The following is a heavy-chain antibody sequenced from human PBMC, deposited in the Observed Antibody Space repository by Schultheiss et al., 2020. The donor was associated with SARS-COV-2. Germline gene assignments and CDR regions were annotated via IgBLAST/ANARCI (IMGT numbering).Heavy chain of an antibody. Sequence: SETLSLRCTVSGGSISSNDYYWGWIRQPPGKGLEWIGSIYYSGSTYYNPSLKSRVTISVDTSKNQFSLKLSSVTAADTAVYYCASGEPISGSYTGWFDPWGQGTLVTVSS. CDR2: IYYSGST. CDR1: GGSISSNDYY. CDR3: ASGEPISGSYTGWFDP. D-gene: IGHD1-26*01. J-gene: IGHJ5*02. V-gene: IGHV4-39*01.